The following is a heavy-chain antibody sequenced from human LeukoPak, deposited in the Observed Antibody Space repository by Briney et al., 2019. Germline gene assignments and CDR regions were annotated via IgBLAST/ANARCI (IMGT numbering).Heavy chain of an antibody. J-gene: IGHJ6*03. D-gene: IGHD1-26*01. CDR3: ARVVGYYYYMDG. Sequence: SETLSLTCAVYGGSFNGYYWSWIRQPPGQGLEWIGEINHSGTTNHNPSLKRRVTISVDTTKNQFSLNLSSVTAADTAMYYCARVVGYYYYMDGWGKGTTVTVSS. V-gene: IGHV4-34*01. CDR1: GGSFNGYY. CDR2: INHSGTT.